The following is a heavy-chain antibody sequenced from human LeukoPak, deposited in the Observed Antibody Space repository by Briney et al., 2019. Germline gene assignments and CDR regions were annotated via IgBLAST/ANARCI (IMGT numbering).Heavy chain of an antibody. J-gene: IGHJ3*02. Sequence: GGSLRLSCAASGFTFDDYAMHWVRQAPGKGLEWVSGISWNSGSIGYADSVKGRFTISRDNAKNSLYLQMNSLRAEDTALYYXXXGASTVTTTGAFDIWGQGTMVTVSS. CDR2: ISWNSGSI. CDR3: XXGASTVTTTGAFDI. V-gene: IGHV3-9*01. CDR1: GFTFDDYA. D-gene: IGHD4-4*01.